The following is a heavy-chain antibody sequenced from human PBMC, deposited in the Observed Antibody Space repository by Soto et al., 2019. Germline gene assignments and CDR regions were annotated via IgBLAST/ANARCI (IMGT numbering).Heavy chain of an antibody. CDR3: ASVSYSNAFDY. CDR2: IYYRGST. Sequence: QVQLQESGPGLVKPSQTLSLTCTVSGGSISSGDYYWRWNRQPPGKVLEWNGYIYYRGSTYYNPSLKSRLTLSVDTSKNQFSLKLSSVTAADTAVYYCASVSYSNAFDYWGQGTLVTVSS. V-gene: IGHV4-30-4*01. J-gene: IGHJ4*02. CDR1: GGSISSGDYY. D-gene: IGHD2-8*01.